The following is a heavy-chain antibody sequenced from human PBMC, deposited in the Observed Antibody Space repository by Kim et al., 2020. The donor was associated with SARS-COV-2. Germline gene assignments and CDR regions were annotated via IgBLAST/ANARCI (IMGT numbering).Heavy chain of an antibody. CDR3: ANNGWYREWFDP. D-gene: IGHD6-19*01. V-gene: IGHV3-23*01. J-gene: IGHJ5*02. CDR1: GFTFSSYA. CDR2: ISGSGGST. Sequence: GGSLRLSCAASGFTFSSYAMSWVRQAPGKGLEWVSAISGSGGSTYYADSVKGRFTISRDNSKNTLYLQMNSLRAEDTAVYYCANNGWYREWFDPWGQGTLVTVSS.